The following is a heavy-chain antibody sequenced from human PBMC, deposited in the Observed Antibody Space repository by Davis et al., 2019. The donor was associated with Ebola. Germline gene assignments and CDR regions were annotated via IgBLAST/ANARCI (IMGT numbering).Heavy chain of an antibody. J-gene: IGHJ4*02. Sequence: HTGGSLRLSCAASGFTFSSYWMHWVRQAPGKGLVWVSRLNSDGSSTSYADSVKGRFTISRDNAKNSLYLQLNTLRDEDTAVYFCVSAGWDHWGQGTLVTVSS. CDR2: LNSDGSST. CDR1: GFTFSSYW. CDR3: VSAGWDH. D-gene: IGHD2-15*01. V-gene: IGHV3-74*01.